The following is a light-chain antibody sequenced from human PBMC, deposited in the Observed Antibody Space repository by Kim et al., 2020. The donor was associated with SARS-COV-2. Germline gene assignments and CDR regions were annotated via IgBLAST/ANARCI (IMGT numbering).Light chain of an antibody. Sequence: SVDPGQTASITCSGDKLGDKYACWYQQKPGQSPVLVIYQDSKRPSGIPERFSGSNSGNTATLTISGTQAMDEADYYCQAWDSSTRVFGGGTQLTVL. CDR3: QAWDSSTRV. CDR1: KLGDKY. V-gene: IGLV3-1*01. CDR2: QDS. J-gene: IGLJ3*02.